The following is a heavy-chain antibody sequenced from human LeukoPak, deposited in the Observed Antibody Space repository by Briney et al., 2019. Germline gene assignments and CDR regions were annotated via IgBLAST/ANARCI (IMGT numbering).Heavy chain of an antibody. CDR1: GFTFSSYA. CDR3: AKGDSSSSSGGY. D-gene: IGHD6-13*01. V-gene: IGHV3-23*01. J-gene: IGHJ4*02. Sequence: PGGSLRLSCAASGFTFSSYAMSRVRQAPGKGLEWVSLINDSGGNTYYADSVKGRFTIYRDNSKNTLYLQMNSLRTEDTAVYYCAKGDSSSSSGGYWGQGTLVTVSS. CDR2: INDSGGNT.